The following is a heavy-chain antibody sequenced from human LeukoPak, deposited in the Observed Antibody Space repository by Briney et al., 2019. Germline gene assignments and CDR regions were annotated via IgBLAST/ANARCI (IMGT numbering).Heavy chain of an antibody. CDR1: GFTFSNYW. CDR2: IKEDGSEK. J-gene: IGHJ4*02. Sequence: GPLRLSCEVSGFTFSNYWMTWVRQAPGKGLEWVANIKEDGSEKNYVDSVKGRFTISRDNAKNSLYLQMNSLRAEDTAVYYCARGGSDSDYWGQGTLVTVSS. D-gene: IGHD6-6*01. V-gene: IGHV3-7*04. CDR3: ARGGSDSDY.